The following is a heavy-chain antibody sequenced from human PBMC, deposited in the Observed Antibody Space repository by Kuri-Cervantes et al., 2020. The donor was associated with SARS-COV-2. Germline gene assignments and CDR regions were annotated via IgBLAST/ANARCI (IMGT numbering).Heavy chain of an antibody. CDR2: INHRGST. CDR1: GESFSGYY. Sequence: GSLRLSCTFYGESFSGYYWIWIRQPPGKGLEWIGEINHRGSTNYNPSLKSRVTISVDTSSKQFSLHLSSVTAADTAVYYCARAYGFLRYIYYMDVWGRGTTVTVSS. V-gene: IGHV4-34*01. D-gene: IGHD4-17*01. CDR3: ARAYGFLRYIYYMDV. J-gene: IGHJ6*03.